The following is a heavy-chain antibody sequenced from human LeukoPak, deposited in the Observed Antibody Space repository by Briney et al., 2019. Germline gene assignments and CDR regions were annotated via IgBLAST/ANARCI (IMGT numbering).Heavy chain of an antibody. Sequence: ASVKVSCKASGYTFTSYGISWVRQAPGHGLDWMGWVSAYTGNTNYAQKLQGRVTMRTDTSTSTAYMELRSLRSDDTAVYYCARDVEYDFWSGYFGYWGQGTLVTVSS. CDR1: GYTFTSYG. CDR3: ARDVEYDFWSGYFGY. J-gene: IGHJ4*02. D-gene: IGHD3-3*01. V-gene: IGHV1-18*01. CDR2: VSAYTGNT.